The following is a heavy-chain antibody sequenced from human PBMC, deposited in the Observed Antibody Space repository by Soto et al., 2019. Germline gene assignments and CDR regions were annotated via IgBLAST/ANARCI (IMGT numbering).Heavy chain of an antibody. CDR1: GGTFNNHA. CDR2: IIPIFGTS. V-gene: IGHV1-69*01. CDR3: GGRKKKEVATILRDKWFDP. D-gene: IGHD3-9*01. J-gene: IGHJ5*02. Sequence: QVQLVQSGAEVKKPGSSVKVSCKASGGTFNNHAINWVRQAPGQGLEWMGGIIPIFGTSNYAQKFQGRVKVSGDRSNRTAYMGPGSLRSEDTGVYYWGGRKKKEVATILRDKWFDPWGQGTLVTVSS.